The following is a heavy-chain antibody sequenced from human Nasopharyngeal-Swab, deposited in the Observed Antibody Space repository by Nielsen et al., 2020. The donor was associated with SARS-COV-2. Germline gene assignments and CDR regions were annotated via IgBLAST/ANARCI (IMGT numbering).Heavy chain of an antibody. Sequence: ASVKVSCKVSGYTLTELSMHWVRQAPGKGLEWMGGFDPEDGETIYAQKFQGRVTMTEDTSTDTAYMELSSLRSEDTAVYYCARAPARSTIFGVVVGTGKFDYWGQGTLVTVSS. J-gene: IGHJ4*02. CDR3: ARAPARSTIFGVVVGTGKFDY. CDR2: FDPEDGET. CDR1: GYTLTELS. V-gene: IGHV1-24*01. D-gene: IGHD3-3*01.